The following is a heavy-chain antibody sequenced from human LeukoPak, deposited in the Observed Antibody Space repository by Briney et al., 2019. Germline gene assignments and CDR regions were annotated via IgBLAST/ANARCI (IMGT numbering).Heavy chain of an antibody. D-gene: IGHD1-1*01. CDR1: GYTFTDYA. Sequence: GASVKVSCKASGYTFTDYAIQWVRQAPGQKLEWMGWINVGNGNTQYSQKFQGRVTITRDTSASTACMELSSLRSEDTAVYYCARVKNDWPFYWGQGMLVTVSS. J-gene: IGHJ4*02. V-gene: IGHV1-3*01. CDR3: ARVKNDWPFY. CDR2: INVGNGNT.